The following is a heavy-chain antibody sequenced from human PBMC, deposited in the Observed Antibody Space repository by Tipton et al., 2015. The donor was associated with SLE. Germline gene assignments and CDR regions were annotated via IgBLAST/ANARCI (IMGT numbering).Heavy chain of an antibody. CDR3: ARAVPGTPAMKSSDY. J-gene: IGHJ4*02. Sequence: SLRLSCAASGFIFNNYDMHWVRQAPGKGLEWVAIISYDGNNKYYADSVKGRFTISRDSSKNTLFLQMNSLRTEDTAVYFCARAVPGTPAMKSSDYWGQGTLVTVSS. CDR1: GFIFNNYD. D-gene: IGHD1-1*01. V-gene: IGHV3-30*03. CDR2: ISYDGNNK.